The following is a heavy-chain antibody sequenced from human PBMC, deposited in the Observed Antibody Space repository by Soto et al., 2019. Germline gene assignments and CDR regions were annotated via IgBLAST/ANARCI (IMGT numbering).Heavy chain of an antibody. D-gene: IGHD1-26*01. CDR3: ARVWGAAFDI. CDR2: IYYSGGT. V-gene: IGHV4-59*01. Sequence: QVQLQESGTGLVKPSETLSLTCTVSGGSISSYYWSWIGQPPGKGQEWIGYIYYSGGTNYNPSLKSRVTISVDTSKNQFSLKLSSVTAADTAVYYCARVWGAAFDIWGQGTMVTVSS. J-gene: IGHJ3*02. CDR1: GGSISSYY.